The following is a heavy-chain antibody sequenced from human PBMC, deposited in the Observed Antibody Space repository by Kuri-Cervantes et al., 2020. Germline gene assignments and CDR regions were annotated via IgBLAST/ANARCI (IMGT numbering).Heavy chain of an antibody. CDR1: GGSISSGGYS. CDR3: AEGFGGVIVGPFGY. D-gene: IGHD3-16*02. J-gene: IGHJ4*02. V-gene: IGHV4-30-2*01. CDR2: IYHSGST. Sequence: SETLSLTCAVSGGSISSGGYSWSWIRQPPGKGLEWIGYIYHSGSTYYNPSLKSRVTISVDTSKNQFSLKLSSVTAADTAVYYCAEGFGGVIVGPFGYWGQGTLVTVSS.